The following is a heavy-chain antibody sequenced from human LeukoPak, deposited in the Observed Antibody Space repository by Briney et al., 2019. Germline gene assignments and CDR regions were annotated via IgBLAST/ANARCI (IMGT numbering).Heavy chain of an antibody. V-gene: IGHV3-21*01. CDR1: GFTFSSYS. D-gene: IGHD1-14*01. Sequence: PGGSLRLSCAASGFTFSSYSMNWVRQAPGKGLEWVSSISSSSYIYYADSVKGRFTISRDNAKNSLYLQMNSLRAEDTAVYYCASQETGTLCDYWGQGTLVTVSS. CDR3: ASQETGTLCDY. CDR2: ISSSSYI. J-gene: IGHJ4*02.